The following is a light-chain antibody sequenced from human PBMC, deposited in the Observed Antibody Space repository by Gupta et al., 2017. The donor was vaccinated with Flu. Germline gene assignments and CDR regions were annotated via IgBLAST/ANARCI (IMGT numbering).Light chain of an antibody. CDR3: EAWEESRNGHYV. J-gene: IGLJ1*01. CDR1: SSNIGGNT. V-gene: IGLV1-44*01. Sequence: VIITWSASSSNIGGNTVNCYQHLTERAPNLLIYGNNKRRSGGPDRVSGSKSGTSAAIAINGLQAEEEADYYCEAWEESRNGHYVFGTGTEVTVL. CDR2: GNN.